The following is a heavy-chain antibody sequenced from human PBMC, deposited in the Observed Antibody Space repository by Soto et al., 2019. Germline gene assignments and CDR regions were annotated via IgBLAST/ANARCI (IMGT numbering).Heavy chain of an antibody. V-gene: IGHV3-30*18. Sequence: QVQLVESGGGVVQPGRSLRLSCAASGFTFSSYGMHWVRQAPGKGLEWVAVISYDGSNKYYADSVKGRFTISRDNSKNTLYLQMNSLRVEDTAVYYCAKGPPEGAQPAGFDYWGQGTQVTVSS. J-gene: IGHJ4*02. CDR1: GFTFSSYG. CDR3: AKGPPEGAQPAGFDY. CDR2: ISYDGSNK. D-gene: IGHD1-26*01.